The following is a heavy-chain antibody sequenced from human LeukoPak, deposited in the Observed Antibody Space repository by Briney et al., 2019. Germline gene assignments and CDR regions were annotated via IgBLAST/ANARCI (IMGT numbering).Heavy chain of an antibody. CDR2: IYSGGNT. J-gene: IGHJ5*02. V-gene: IGHV4-4*07. CDR1: GGSISSYY. CDR3: ARGSVITFGGVTQTGGNWFDP. D-gene: IGHD3-16*01. Sequence: PSETLSLTCTVPGGSISSYYWSWIRQPAGEGLEWIARIYSGGNTNYNPSLKSRVTMSVDTSKKQFSLKLSSVTAADTAVYYCARGSVITFGGVTQTGGNWFDPWGQGTLVTVSS.